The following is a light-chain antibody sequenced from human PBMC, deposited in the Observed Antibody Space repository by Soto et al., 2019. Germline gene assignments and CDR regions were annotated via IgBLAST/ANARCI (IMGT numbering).Light chain of an antibody. CDR3: QQTYSAPFT. J-gene: IGKJ3*01. CDR1: QRLFSF. Sequence: DIQMTQSPSSLSASVGDSVTLTCRASQRLFSFLNWYQQAPGRAPKLLISTAYKLQSGVPSRFSGSESGTEFILTISSLLPEDFAIYFCQQTYSAPFTFGPGTKVDVK. CDR2: TAY. V-gene: IGKV1-39*01.